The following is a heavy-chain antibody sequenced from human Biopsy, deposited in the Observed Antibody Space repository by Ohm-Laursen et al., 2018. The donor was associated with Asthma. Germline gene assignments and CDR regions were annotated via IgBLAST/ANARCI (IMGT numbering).Heavy chain of an antibody. D-gene: IGHD1-20*01. J-gene: IGHJ5*02. CDR2: IDQSGYT. V-gene: IGHV4-39*06. CDR3: ARAAITGIRGWFDP. Sequence: GTLSLTCTVSGGSISSSSYYWGWIRQPPGKGLEWIGEIDQSGYTNYNPSLKSRVTISADTSKNQFHLNLSSVTAADTAVYFCARAAITGIRGWFDPWGQGTQVTVSS. CDR1: GGSISSSSYY.